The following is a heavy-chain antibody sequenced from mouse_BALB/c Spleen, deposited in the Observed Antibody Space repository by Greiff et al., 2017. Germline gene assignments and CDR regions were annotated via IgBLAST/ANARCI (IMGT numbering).Heavy chain of an antibody. J-gene: IGHJ3*01. CDR3: ARGGLRRGSFAY. CDR2: IDPANGNT. V-gene: IGHV14-3*02. Sequence: EVQVVESGAELVKPGASVKLSCTASGFNIKDTYMHWVKQRPEQGLEWIGRIDPANGNTKYDPKFQGKATITADTSSNTAYLQLSSLTSEDTAVYYCARGGLRRGSFAYWGQGTLVTVSA. CDR1: GFNIKDTY. D-gene: IGHD2-4*01.